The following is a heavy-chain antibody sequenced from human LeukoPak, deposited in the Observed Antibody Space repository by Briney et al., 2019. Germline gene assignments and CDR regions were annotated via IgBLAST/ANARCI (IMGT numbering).Heavy chain of an antibody. J-gene: IGHJ4*02. Sequence: GESLKISCTGSESPFSNYWVAWVRQIPGKGLEWMGIIWPGDSDTRYSPSFQGQVTISADKSINTAYLQWSSLQASDTAMYYCARKGLNSKRIYFFDYWGQGSLVTVSS. CDR3: ARKGLNSKRIYFFDY. CDR2: IWPGDSDT. CDR1: ESPFSNYW. D-gene: IGHD3/OR15-3a*01. V-gene: IGHV5-51*01.